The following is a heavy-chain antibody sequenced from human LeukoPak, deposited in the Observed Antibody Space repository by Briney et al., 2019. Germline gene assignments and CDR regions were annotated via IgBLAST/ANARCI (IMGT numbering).Heavy chain of an antibody. Sequence: GGSLRLSCAASGFTFSSYGMHWVRQAPGKGLEWVAVIRYDGSNKYYADSVKGRFTISRDNSKNTLYLQMNSLRAEDTAVYYCARDRTTGTTNWSDPWGQGTLVTVSS. V-gene: IGHV3-33*01. CDR3: ARDRTTGTTNWSDP. CDR2: IRYDGSNK. J-gene: IGHJ5*02. CDR1: GFTFSSYG. D-gene: IGHD1-1*01.